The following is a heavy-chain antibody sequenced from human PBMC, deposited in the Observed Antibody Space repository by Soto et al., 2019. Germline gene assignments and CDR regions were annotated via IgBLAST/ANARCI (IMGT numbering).Heavy chain of an antibody. J-gene: IGHJ5*02. CDR1: GGSISSYY. V-gene: IGHV4-4*07. D-gene: IGHD2-15*01. CDR3: ARGVVVAAPNWFDP. Sequence: PSETLSLTCTVSGGSISSYYWSCIRQPAGKGLEWIGRIYTSGSTNYNPSLKSRVTMSVDTSKNQFSLKLSSVTAADTAVYYCARGVVVAAPNWFDPWGQGTLVTVSS. CDR2: IYTSGST.